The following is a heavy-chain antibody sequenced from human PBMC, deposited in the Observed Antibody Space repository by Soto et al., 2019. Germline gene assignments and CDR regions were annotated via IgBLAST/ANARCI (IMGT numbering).Heavy chain of an antibody. CDR1: GFPFSGSA. CDR2: IKSKSNNYAT. J-gene: IGHJ4*02. CDR3: TRLRDYGDFRFDS. D-gene: IGHD4-17*01. Sequence: PGGSLRLSCAASGFPFSGSAMHWVRQASGKGLEWVGRIKSKSNNYATAYAASVKGRFTVSRDDSRSTAYLQMNSLRTEDTAVYYCTRLRDYGDFRFDSWGQGALVTVSS. V-gene: IGHV3-73*01.